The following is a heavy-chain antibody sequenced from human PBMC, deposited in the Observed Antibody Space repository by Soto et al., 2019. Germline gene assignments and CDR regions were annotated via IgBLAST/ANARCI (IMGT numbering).Heavy chain of an antibody. J-gene: IGHJ4*02. CDR2: IYYSGST. CDR3: ARHEDGYNFGYFDY. D-gene: IGHD5-12*01. Sequence: PSATQSLTCTVSRASICSDNWNWLLQPPGKGLEWIGYIYYSGSTNYNPSLKSRVTISVDTSKNQFSLKLSSVTAADTAVYYCARHEDGYNFGYFDYWGQGTLVTVS. CDR1: RASICSDN. V-gene: IGHV4-59*08.